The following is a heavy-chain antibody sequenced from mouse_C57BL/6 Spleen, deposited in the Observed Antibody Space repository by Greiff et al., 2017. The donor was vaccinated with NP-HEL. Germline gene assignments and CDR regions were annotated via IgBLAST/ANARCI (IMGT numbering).Heavy chain of an antibody. J-gene: IGHJ2*01. CDR2: IVPISGGT. V-gene: IGHV1-72*01. CDR3: AISYSSDY. CDR1: GYTFTSYW. D-gene: IGHD1-1*01. Sequence: QVQLQQPGAELVTPGASVKLSCKASGYTFTSYWMHWVKQRPGRGLEWIGRIVPISGGTKYNEKFKSKATLTVDKPSSTAYMQLSSLTSEDSAVYYCAISYSSDYWGQGTTLTVSS.